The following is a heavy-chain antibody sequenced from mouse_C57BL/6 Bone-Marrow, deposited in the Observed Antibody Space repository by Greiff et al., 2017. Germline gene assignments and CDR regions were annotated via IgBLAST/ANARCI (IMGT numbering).Heavy chain of an antibody. J-gene: IGHJ3*01. D-gene: IGHD2-4*01. CDR1: GYTFTSYW. V-gene: IGHV1-61*01. Sequence: QVQLQQPGAELVRPGSSVKLSCKASGYTFTSYWMDWVQQRPGQGLEWIGNIYPSDSETHYNQKFKDKATLTVDTSSSTAYMQLSSLTSEDSAVYYCAIYYDYALFAYWGQGTLVTVSA. CDR3: AIYYDYALFAY. CDR2: IYPSDSET.